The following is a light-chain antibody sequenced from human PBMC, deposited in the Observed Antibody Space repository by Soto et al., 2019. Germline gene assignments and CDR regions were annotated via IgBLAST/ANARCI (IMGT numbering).Light chain of an antibody. CDR1: TGTVTSGHY. CDR2: DTS. Sequence: QTVVTQEPSLTVSPGGTVTLTCGSSTGTVTSGHYPYWFQQKPGQAPRTLIYDTSYKHSWTPARFSASLLGGKAALTLSGAQPEDEADYYCLLSYSDTRVFGGGTKLTVL. CDR3: LLSYSDTRV. J-gene: IGLJ2*01. V-gene: IGLV7-46*01.